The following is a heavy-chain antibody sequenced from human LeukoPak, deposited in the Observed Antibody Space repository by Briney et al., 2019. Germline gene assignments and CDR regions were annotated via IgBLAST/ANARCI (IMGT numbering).Heavy chain of an antibody. Sequence: GGSLRLSCAASGFTFSSYSMNWVRQAPGKGLEWVSSISSSSSYIYYADSVKGRFTISRDNAKNSLYLQMNSLRAEDTAVYYCARGEQQLVPYYYYGMDVWGPGATVTVSS. D-gene: IGHD6-13*01. CDR3: ARGEQQLVPYYYYGMDV. J-gene: IGHJ6*02. V-gene: IGHV3-21*01. CDR2: ISSSSSYI. CDR1: GFTFSSYS.